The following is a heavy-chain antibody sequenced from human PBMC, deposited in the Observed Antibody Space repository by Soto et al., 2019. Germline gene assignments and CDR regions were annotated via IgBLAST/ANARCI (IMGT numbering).Heavy chain of an antibody. Sequence: EVQLVESGGGLVKPGGSLRLSCAASGFTFSSYSMNWVRQAPGKGLEWVSSISSSSSYIYYADSVKGRFTISRDNAKNSLYRQRNSLRAEDTAVYYCARDGTIAEVVTYFDTGAREPWSPSPQ. CDR2: ISSSSSYI. D-gene: IGHD6-13*01. J-gene: IGHJ4*02. V-gene: IGHV3-21*01. CDR3: ARDGTIAEVVTYFDT. CDR1: GFTFSSYS.